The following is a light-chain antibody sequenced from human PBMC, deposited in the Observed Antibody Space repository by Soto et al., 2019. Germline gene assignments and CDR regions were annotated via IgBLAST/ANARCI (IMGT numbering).Light chain of an antibody. V-gene: IGKV3-15*01. CDR1: QSVSSN. CDR2: GAS. Sequence: EIVLTHSPGIVSFSPGQRPFLSCMASQSVSSNLAWYQQKPGQAPRLLIYGASTRATGIPARFSGSGSGTEFTLTISSLQSEDFAVYYCQQYNNCPRTFGQGTKVDIK. J-gene: IGKJ1*01. CDR3: QQYNNCPRT.